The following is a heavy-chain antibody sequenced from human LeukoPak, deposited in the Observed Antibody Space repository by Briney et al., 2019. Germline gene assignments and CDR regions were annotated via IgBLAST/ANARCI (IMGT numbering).Heavy chain of an antibody. J-gene: IGHJ6*03. Sequence: GGSLRLSCAASGFTFSSYGMHWVRQAPGKGLKWVAVISYDGSNKYYADSVKGRFTISRDNSKNTLYLQMNSLRVEDTAVYYCAKLATGYMDVWGKGTTVTVSS. CDR1: GFTFSSYG. D-gene: IGHD5-12*01. V-gene: IGHV3-30*18. CDR2: ISYDGSNK. CDR3: AKLATGYMDV.